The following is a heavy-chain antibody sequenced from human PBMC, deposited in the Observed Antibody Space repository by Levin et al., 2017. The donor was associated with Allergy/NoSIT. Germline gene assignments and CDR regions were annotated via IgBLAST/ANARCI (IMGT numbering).Heavy chain of an antibody. V-gene: IGHV3-30-3*01. CDR1: GFTFSSYA. D-gene: IGHD3-16*02. J-gene: IGHJ4*02. CDR3: ARGSNSNYIWGSYRPKSANFDY. Sequence: GGSLRLSCAASGFTFSSYAMHWVRQAPGKGLEWVAVISYDGSNKYYADSVKGRFTISRDNPKNTLYLQMNSLRAEDTAVYYCARGSNSNYIWGSYRPKSANFDYWGQGTLVTVSS. CDR2: ISYDGSNK.